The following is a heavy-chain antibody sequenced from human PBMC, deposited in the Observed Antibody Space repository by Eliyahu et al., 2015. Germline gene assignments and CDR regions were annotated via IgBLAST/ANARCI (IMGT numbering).Heavy chain of an antibody. CDR1: GFTXSRYX. V-gene: IGHV3-21*01. CDR2: ISSSSSYI. CDR3: AREYSSSWSIYFDY. Sequence: EVQLVESGGGLVKPGXSLRLSCXASGFTXSRYXMNWVRQAPGKGLEWVSSISSSSSYIYYADSVKGRFTISRDNAKNSLYLQMNSLRAEDTAVYYCAREYSSSWSIYFDYWGQGTLVTVSS. J-gene: IGHJ4*02. D-gene: IGHD6-13*01.